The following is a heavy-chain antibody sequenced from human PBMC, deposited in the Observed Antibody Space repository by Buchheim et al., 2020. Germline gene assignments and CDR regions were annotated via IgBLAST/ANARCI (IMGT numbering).Heavy chain of an antibody. CDR1: GFTFGDYA. CDR2: IRSKAYGGTT. D-gene: IGHD6-13*01. Sequence: EVQLVESRGGLVQPGRSLRLSCTASGFTFGDYAMSWFRQAPGKGLEWVGFIRSKAYGGTTEYAASVKGRFTISRDDSKSIAYLQMNSLKTEDTAVYYCTRVGGYSSSWYVDYGMDVWGQGTT. CDR3: TRVGGYSSSWYVDYGMDV. V-gene: IGHV3-49*03. J-gene: IGHJ6*02.